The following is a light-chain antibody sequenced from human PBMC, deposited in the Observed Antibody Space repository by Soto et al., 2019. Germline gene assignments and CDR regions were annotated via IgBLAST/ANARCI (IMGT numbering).Light chain of an antibody. CDR3: MQTLESRT. CDR2: LGY. J-gene: IGKJ1*01. V-gene: IGKV2-28*01. CDR1: RSLLKANGYTY. Sequence: DIVMTQSPLSLTVTPGEPASISCRSSRSLLKANGYTYFHWFLQKPGQSPQLLIYLGYNRAPGVPDTFSGPGSGTDFTLKISRVEAEAVGVYYCMQTLESRTFGQGTKFDIK.